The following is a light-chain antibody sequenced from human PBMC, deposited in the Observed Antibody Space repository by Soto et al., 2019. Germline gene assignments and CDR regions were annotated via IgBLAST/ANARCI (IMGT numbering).Light chain of an antibody. CDR3: QYYGSVGK. V-gene: IGKV3-20*01. CDR2: GAS. J-gene: IGKJ1*01. CDR1: QNVSSKN. Sequence: EIVLRQSPGTLSLSPGERATLSCRASQNVSSKNLVWYQQKAGQAPSLLIYGASSRATGIPDRFSGSGSGTDFILTSRTREPFDLAVKNWQYYGSVGKFGQGTKVDIK.